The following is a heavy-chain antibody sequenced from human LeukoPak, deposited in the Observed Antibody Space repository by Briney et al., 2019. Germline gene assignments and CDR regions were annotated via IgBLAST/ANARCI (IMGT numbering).Heavy chain of an antibody. CDR3: ARILREESHYMDI. CDR1: GYSISSGYY. J-gene: IGHJ6*03. Sequence: SETLPLTCTVSGYSISSGYYWGWIRQPPGKGLEWIGSIYHSGSTYYNPSLKSRVTISVDTSKNQFSLKLSSVTAADTAVYYCARILREESHYMDIWGKGTTVTVSS. D-gene: IGHD2/OR15-2a*01. CDR2: IYHSGST. V-gene: IGHV4-38-2*02.